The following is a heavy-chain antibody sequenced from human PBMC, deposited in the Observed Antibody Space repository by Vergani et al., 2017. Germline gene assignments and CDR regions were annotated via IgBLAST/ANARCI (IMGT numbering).Heavy chain of an antibody. CDR3: AKTNTLYSSSQGTCDY. Sequence: EVQLLESGGGLVQPGGSLRLSCAASGFTFDDYAMPWVRQTPGKGLEWVSGISWNSDNIAYADSVKGRFTISRDNAKNSLYLQMNSLRAEDTALYYCAKTNTLYSSSQGTCDYWGQGTLVTVSS. J-gene: IGHJ4*02. CDR2: ISWNSDNI. CDR1: GFTFDDYA. V-gene: IGHV3-9*01. D-gene: IGHD6-13*01.